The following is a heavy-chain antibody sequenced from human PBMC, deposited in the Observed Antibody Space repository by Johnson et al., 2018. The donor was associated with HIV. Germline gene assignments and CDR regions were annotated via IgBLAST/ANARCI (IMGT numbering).Heavy chain of an antibody. CDR3: AKDIGYYDSSDYDAFDI. Sequence: VQLVESGGGLVQPGESLRLSCAASGFSFNDYDMNWVRQVPGKGLEWVSGLNWNGGNTDYAVSVKGRFTISRDNAKNTLYMQMNSLRAEDTALYYCAKDIGYYDSSDYDAFDIWGQGTMVTVSS. V-gene: IGHV3-20*04. CDR2: LNWNGGNT. D-gene: IGHD3-22*01. CDR1: GFSFNDYD. J-gene: IGHJ3*02.